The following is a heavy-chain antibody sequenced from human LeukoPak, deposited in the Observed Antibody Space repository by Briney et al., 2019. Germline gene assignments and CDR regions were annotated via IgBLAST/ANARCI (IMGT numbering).Heavy chain of an antibody. D-gene: IGHD3-9*01. CDR2: IYSGGST. CDR3: AKDLGDILTGSLYYFDY. CDR1: GFTVSSNY. Sequence: PGGSLRLSCAASGFTVSSNYMSWVRQAPGKGLEWVSVIYSGGSTYYADSVKGRSTISRDNSKNTLYLQINSLRAEDTAVYYCAKDLGDILTGSLYYFDYWGQGTLVTVSS. V-gene: IGHV3-53*01. J-gene: IGHJ4*02.